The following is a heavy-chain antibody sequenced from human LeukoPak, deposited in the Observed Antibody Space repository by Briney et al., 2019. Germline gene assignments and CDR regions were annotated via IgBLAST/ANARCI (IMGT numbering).Heavy chain of an antibody. Sequence: GGSLRLSCAASGFTFSSFFMTWVRQAPGKGLEWVSSITGSSGTTSYADSVKGRFTISRDNSENTLYLHMNSLRADDTAVYYCAKGKGMVYNNYCFDRWGKGSLVTVSS. D-gene: IGHD4-11*01. CDR2: ITGSSGTT. V-gene: IGHV3-23*01. CDR1: GFTFSSFF. CDR3: AKGKGMVYNNYCFDR. J-gene: IGHJ4*02.